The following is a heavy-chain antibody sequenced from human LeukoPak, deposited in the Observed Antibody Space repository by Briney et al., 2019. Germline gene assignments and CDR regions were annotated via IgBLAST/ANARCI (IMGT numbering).Heavy chain of an antibody. Sequence: GGSLRLSCAASGFTFSDSYMTWVRQAPGKGLEWLSYISGNSGDTNYADSVKGRFTISRDNAKNSLYLQMNSLRAGDTAVYYCARVLRGSFDYWGQGTLVTVSS. J-gene: IGHJ4*02. V-gene: IGHV3-11*06. CDR1: GFTFSDSY. D-gene: IGHD3-16*01. CDR3: ARVLRGSFDY. CDR2: ISGNSGDT.